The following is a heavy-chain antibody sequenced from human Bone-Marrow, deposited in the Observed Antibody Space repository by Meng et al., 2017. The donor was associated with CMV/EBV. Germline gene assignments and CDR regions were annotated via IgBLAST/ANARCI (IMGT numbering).Heavy chain of an antibody. CDR3: ATGVRIVSMAADETVGDDY. D-gene: IGHD6-13*01. J-gene: IGHJ4*02. CDR2: ISGGSSTI. CDR1: GFTFSFYS. Sequence: GESLKISCAASGFTFSFYSMNWVRQTPGKGLEWVSYISGGSSTIFYADSVMGRFTISRDNAKNSLYLQMNNLRAEDTAVYYCATGVRIVSMAADETVGDDYWGQGTRVTVSS. V-gene: IGHV3-48*04.